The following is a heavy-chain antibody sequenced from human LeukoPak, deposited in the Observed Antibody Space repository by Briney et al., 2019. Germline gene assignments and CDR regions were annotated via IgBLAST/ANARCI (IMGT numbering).Heavy chain of an antibody. CDR1: GGPISSSSYY. CDR2: IYYSGST. D-gene: IGHD4-11*01. CDR3: ARLLGSTTVTNFHYYYYMDV. J-gene: IGHJ6*03. V-gene: IGHV4-39*01. Sequence: PSETLSLTCTVSGGPISSSSYYWGWIRQPPGKGLEWIGSIYYSGSTYYNPSLKSRVTISVDTSKNQFSLKLSSVTAADTAVYYCARLLGSTTVTNFHYYYYMDVWGNGTTVTVSS.